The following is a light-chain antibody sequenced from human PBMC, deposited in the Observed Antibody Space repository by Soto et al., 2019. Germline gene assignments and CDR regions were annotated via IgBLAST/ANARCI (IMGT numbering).Light chain of an antibody. Sequence: EIVMTRCPATMSVWPWESATRPFRASQSVSNNLAWYQQKPGQAPRLLIYGASTRATAIPARFSGSGSGTEFTLTISSLQSEDFAVYFCQQYDNWPYTFGQGT. CDR2: GAS. V-gene: IGKV3-15*01. J-gene: IGKJ2*01. CDR1: QSVSNN. CDR3: QQYDNWPYT.